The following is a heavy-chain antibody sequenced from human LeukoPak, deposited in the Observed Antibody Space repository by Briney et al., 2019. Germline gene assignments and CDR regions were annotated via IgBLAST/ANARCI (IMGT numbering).Heavy chain of an antibody. CDR2: IRYDGSNK. Sequence: GGSLRLSCAAPGFTFSSYGMHWVRQAPGKGLEWVAFIRYDGSNKYYADSVKGRFTISRDNSKNTLYLQMNSLRAEDTAVYYCATSGSSWPVIFDYWGQGTLVTVSS. V-gene: IGHV3-30*02. CDR3: ATSGSSWPVIFDY. J-gene: IGHJ4*02. CDR1: GFTFSSYG. D-gene: IGHD6-13*01.